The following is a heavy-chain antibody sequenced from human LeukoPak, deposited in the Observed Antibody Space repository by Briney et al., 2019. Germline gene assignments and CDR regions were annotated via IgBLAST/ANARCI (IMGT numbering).Heavy chain of an antibody. CDR1: GFTFSGFS. D-gene: IGHD7-27*01. CDR3: ARDSGPGDQDC. CDR2: ISSSSSYI. J-gene: IGHJ4*02. V-gene: IGHV3-21*01. Sequence: GGSLRLSCAASGFTFSGFSMNWVRLAPGKGLEWVSSISSSSSYIYYADSVKGRFTISRDNAKNSLYLQMNSLRAEDTAVYYCARDSGPGDQDCWGQGTLVTVSS.